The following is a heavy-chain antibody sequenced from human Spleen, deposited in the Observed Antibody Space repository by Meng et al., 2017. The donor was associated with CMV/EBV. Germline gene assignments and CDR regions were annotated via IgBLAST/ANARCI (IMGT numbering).Heavy chain of an antibody. CDR1: GFTFSNYA. J-gene: IGHJ4*02. Sequence: GESLKISCVVSGFTFSNYAMSWVRQAPGKGLEWVSGISGSNGDGSTYYADSVKGRFTISRDNARNTLYLQMNSLRPEDTAVYHCACTNVMTTVRGLDYWGQGTLVTVSS. D-gene: IGHD4-17*01. CDR2: ISGSNGDGST. CDR3: ACTNVMTTVRGLDY. V-gene: IGHV3-23*01.